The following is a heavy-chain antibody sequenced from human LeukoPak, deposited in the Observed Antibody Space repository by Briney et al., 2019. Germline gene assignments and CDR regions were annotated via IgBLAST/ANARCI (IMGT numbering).Heavy chain of an antibody. V-gene: IGHV4-59*01. Sequence: PSETLSLTCTVSGGSISSYYWSWIRQPPGKGQEWIGYLYYSGRTNYNPSLKSRGTISVDTSKNQFSLKLSSVTAADTAVYYCARTFSESYYYYGMDVWGQGTTVTVSS. J-gene: IGHJ6*02. CDR1: GGSISSYY. CDR2: LYYSGRT. D-gene: IGHD1-26*01. CDR3: ARTFSESYYYYGMDV.